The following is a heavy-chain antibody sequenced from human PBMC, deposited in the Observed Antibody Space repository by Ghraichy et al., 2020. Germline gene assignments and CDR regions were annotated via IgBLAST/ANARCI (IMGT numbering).Heavy chain of an antibody. J-gene: IGHJ6*02. CDR3: ARSGHCGRDCYTIKYYYGMDV. D-gene: IGHD2-21*02. CDR1: GYTYTNYG. Sequence: ASVKVSCKASGYTYTNYGISWVRQAPGQGLEWMGWISGYNGDTNYIQKFQGRVTMTTETSTSTAYMELRSLRSDDTAVYYCARSGHCGRDCYTIKYYYGMDVWSQGTTITVSS. CDR2: ISGYNGDT. V-gene: IGHV1-18*01.